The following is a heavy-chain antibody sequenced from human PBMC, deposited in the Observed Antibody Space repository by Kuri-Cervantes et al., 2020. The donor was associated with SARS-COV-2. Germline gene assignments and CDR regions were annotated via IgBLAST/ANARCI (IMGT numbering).Heavy chain of an antibody. CDR3: ARAYCGGDCEFDY. Sequence: GESLKISCAASGFSFSGYATSWVRQAPGKGLERVSAISAGGDTVLYADSVRGRFTISRDSSENTLYLQMNSLRAEDTAVYYCARAYCGGDCEFDYWGQGTLVTVSS. V-gene: IGHV3-23*01. J-gene: IGHJ4*02. CDR2: ISAGGDTV. CDR1: GFSFSGYA. D-gene: IGHD2-21*02.